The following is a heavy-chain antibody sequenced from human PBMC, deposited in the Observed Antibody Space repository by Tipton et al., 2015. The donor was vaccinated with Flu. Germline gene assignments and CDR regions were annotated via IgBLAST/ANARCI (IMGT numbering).Heavy chain of an antibody. CDR3: ATLTGDDY. D-gene: IGHD7-27*01. Sequence: SLRLSCAASGFTFSSYNMNWVRQAPGKGLEWLSYISSFGTTISYADSVKGRFTISRDNAKNSLYLQLNSLRAEDTAVYYCATLTGDDYWGQGNLVTVSS. V-gene: IGHV3-48*03. CDR2: ISSFGTTI. CDR1: GFTFSSYN. J-gene: IGHJ4*02.